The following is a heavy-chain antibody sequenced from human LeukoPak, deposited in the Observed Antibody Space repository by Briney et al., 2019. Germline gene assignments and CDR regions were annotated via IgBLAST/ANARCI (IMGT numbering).Heavy chain of an antibody. CDR2: IYTSGST. V-gene: IGHV4-4*07. Sequence: SETLSLTCTVSGGSISSYYWSWIRQPAGKGLEWIGRIYTSGSTNYNPSLKSRVTISVDTSKKQFSLKLSSVTAADTAVYYCARETPYGSGSYPFDYWAQGTLVTVSS. CDR3: ARETPYGSGSYPFDY. CDR1: GGSISSYY. D-gene: IGHD3-10*01. J-gene: IGHJ4*02.